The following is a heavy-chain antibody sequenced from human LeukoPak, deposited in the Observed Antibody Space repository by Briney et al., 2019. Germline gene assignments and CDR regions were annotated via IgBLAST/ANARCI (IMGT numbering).Heavy chain of an antibody. CDR2: IYYSGST. V-gene: IGHV4-61*01. CDR1: GGSISSGRYY. Sequence: SQTLSLTCTVSGGSISSGRYYWSWIRQPPGKGLEWIGYIYYSGSTNYNPSLKSRVTISVDTSKNQFSLKLSSVTAADTAVYYCARGEAYYDSSGYSYYFDYWGQGTLVTVSS. CDR3: ARGEAYYDSSGYSYYFDY. D-gene: IGHD3-22*01. J-gene: IGHJ4*02.